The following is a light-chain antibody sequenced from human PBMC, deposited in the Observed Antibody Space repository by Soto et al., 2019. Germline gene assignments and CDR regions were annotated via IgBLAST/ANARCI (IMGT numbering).Light chain of an antibody. V-gene: IGLV1-47*01. Sequence: QSVLTQPPSASGTPGRRVTISCSGSSSNIGSNYVYWYQQLPGTAPKLLIYRNNQRPSGVPDRFSGSKSGTSASLAISGLRSEDEADYYCAAWDDSLSGYVVFGGGTKVTVL. CDR3: AAWDDSLSGYVV. J-gene: IGLJ2*01. CDR2: RNN. CDR1: SSNIGSNY.